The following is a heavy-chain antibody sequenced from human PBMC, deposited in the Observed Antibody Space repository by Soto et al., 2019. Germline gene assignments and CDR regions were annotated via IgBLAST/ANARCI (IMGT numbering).Heavy chain of an antibody. D-gene: IGHD5-18*01. CDR1: GGSVSSGSYY. V-gene: IGHV4-61*01. CDR2: IYYSGST. CDR3: ARGYDTALAPIF. Sequence: KTSETLSLTCTVSGGSVSSGSYYWSWIRQPPGKGLEWIGYIYYSGSTNYNPSLKSRVTISVDTSKNQFSLKLSSVTAADTAVYYCARGYDTALAPIFWGQGILVTVSS. J-gene: IGHJ4*02.